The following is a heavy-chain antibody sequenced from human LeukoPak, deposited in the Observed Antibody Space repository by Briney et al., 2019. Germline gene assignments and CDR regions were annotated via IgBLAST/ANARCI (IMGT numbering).Heavy chain of an antibody. V-gene: IGHV4-59*08. Sequence: SETLSLTCTVSGGSITTYSWNYIRQPPGKGLEWIAYIHHSGSTNYNPSLKSRVTISVDTSKNQFSLKLSSVTAADTAVYYCARSYSSSWYYYFDYWGQGTLVTVSS. CDR1: GGSITTYS. CDR2: IHHSGST. J-gene: IGHJ4*02. CDR3: ARSYSSSWYYYFDY. D-gene: IGHD6-13*01.